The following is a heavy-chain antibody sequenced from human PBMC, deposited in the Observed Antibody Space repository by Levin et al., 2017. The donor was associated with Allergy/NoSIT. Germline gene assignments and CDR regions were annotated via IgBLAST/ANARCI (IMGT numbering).Heavy chain of an antibody. CDR3: ARIKSPDDDVWRSDRSPGMVAFGI. D-gene: IGHD3-16*02. Sequence: SGPTLVKPTQTLTLTCTLSGFSLTTSGMCVSWIRQPPGKALEWLALLDWDDDKYYSTSLRTRLTISKDTSKNRVVLIMTNMDPVDTATYYCARIKSPDDDVWRSDRSPGMVAFGIWGRGRMVTVSS. J-gene: IGHJ3*02. CDR2: LDWDDDK. V-gene: IGHV2-70*01. CDR1: GFSLTTSGMC.